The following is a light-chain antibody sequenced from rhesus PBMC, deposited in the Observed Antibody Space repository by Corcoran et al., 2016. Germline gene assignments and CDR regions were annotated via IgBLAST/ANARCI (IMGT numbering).Light chain of an antibody. CDR1: ENIKTH. CDR3: QHAYGTPPT. CDR2: KAS. J-gene: IGKJ4*01. Sequence: DIQMTQSPSSLSASVGDRVTITCRASENIKTHLNWYQQRPGKAPTLLISKASTLQSGVPSRFSGGGPGADYTLTVSGLQPEDVATYYFQHAYGTPPTFDGGTKV. V-gene: IGKV1-74*01.